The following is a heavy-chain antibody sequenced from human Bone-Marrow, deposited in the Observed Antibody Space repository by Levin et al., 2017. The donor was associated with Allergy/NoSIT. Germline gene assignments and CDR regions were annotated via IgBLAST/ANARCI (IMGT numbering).Heavy chain of an antibody. Sequence: SVKVSCKASGGTISSYALNWVRQAPGQGLEWVGGIIPPFDTPNYSEKFRGRVTISADESTSTAYMDLRRLRSDDTAVYYCSYCVGGSCLDGMDVWAEGPRSPSP. CDR3: SYCVGGSCLDGMDV. J-gene: IGHJ6*02. D-gene: IGHD2-21*01. CDR1: GGTISSYA. CDR2: IIPPFDTP. V-gene: IGHV1-69*13.